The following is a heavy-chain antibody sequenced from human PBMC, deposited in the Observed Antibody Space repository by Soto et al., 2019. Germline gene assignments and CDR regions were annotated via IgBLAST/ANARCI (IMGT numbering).Heavy chain of an antibody. CDR2: IDGVGTGT. CDR3: RVTGVSEVDY. V-gene: IGHV3-74*01. CDR1: GFTFTNYW. Sequence: GGSLRLSCAASGFTFTNYWMHWVRQVPGKGLVWVSRIDGVGTGTSYSDSVRGRFTISRDNAENMLYLQMNSLRAEDTAVYYCRVTGVSEVDYWGQGTLVTVSS. D-gene: IGHD2-8*01. J-gene: IGHJ4*02.